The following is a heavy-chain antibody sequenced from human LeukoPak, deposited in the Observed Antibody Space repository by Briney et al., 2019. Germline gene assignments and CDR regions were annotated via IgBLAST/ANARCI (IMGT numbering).Heavy chain of an antibody. Sequence: PSETLSLTCAVYGGSFSGYYWSWIRQPPGKGLEWIGYIYYSGSTNYNPSLKSRVTISVDTSKNQFSLKLSSVTAADTAVYYCARGGYGGILGDYWGQGTLVTVSS. CDR3: ARGGYGGILGDY. CDR1: GGSFSGYY. CDR2: IYYSGST. D-gene: IGHD4-23*01. V-gene: IGHV4-59*01. J-gene: IGHJ4*02.